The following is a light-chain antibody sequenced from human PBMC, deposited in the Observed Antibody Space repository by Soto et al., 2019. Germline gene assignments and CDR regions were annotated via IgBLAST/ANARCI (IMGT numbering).Light chain of an antibody. CDR2: DVT. CDR1: SSDVGGYNY. CDR3: SSYTSSSTLVV. V-gene: IGLV2-14*01. Sequence: QSALTQPASVSGAPGQSIPISCTGTSSDVGGYNYVSWYQQHPGKAPKLMIYDVTDRPSGVSNRFSGSKSGNTASLTISGLQAEDEADDYCSSYTSSSTLVVFGGGTKLTVL. J-gene: IGLJ2*01.